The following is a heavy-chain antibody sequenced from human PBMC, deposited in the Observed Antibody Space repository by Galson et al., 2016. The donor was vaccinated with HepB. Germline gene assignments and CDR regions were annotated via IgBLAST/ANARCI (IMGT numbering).Heavy chain of an antibody. CDR2: ISWDGRSP. Sequence: SLRLSCAASGFTFDDYTMHWVRQVPGKGLEWVALISWDGRSPDYADSVRGRFIISRDNSQNILYSQMNSLTTEDTALYYCGKDWGSLWESSGEGMDVWGQGTTVIVSS. D-gene: IGHD3-10*01. CDR1: GFTFDDYT. V-gene: IGHV3-43*01. J-gene: IGHJ6*02. CDR3: GKDWGSLWESSGEGMDV.